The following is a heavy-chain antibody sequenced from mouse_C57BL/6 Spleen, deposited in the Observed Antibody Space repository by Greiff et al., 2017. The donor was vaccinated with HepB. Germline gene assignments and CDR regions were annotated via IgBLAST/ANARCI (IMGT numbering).Heavy chain of an antibody. J-gene: IGHJ1*01. D-gene: IGHD1-1*02. CDR3: ARHLDATVVSTDD. Sequence: VQLQQSGAELVKPGASVRLSCKASGYTFPTYWMHWVKQTPGQGLDWIGMIHPNSGSTTYNQKFKGKATLTVDKSSSTAYMQLSSLTSEDSAVYYCARHLDATVVSTDDWGEGTTVTVSS. CDR2: IHPNSGST. V-gene: IGHV1-64*01. CDR1: GYTFPTYW.